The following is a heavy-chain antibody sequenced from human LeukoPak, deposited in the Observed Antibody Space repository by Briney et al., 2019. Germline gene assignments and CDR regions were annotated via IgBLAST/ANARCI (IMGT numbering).Heavy chain of an antibody. D-gene: IGHD1-26*01. V-gene: IGHV4-4*02. CDR1: GGSITTTNW. CDR2: VHLSGAT. CDR3: TRESGAFSSFGF. J-gene: IGHJ4*02. Sequence: SETLSLTCAVSGGSITTTNWWSWVRQPPGKGLEWIGEVHLSGATNYNLSLESRVSMSIDKSKNHLSLEVASVTAADTAIYYCTRESGAFSSFGFWGQGTLVTVSS.